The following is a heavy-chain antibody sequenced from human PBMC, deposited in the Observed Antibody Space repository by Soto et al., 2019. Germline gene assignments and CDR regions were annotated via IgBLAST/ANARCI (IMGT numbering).Heavy chain of an antibody. D-gene: IGHD6-13*01. CDR1: GGSISSSNW. CDR2: IYHSGST. J-gene: IGHJ4*02. V-gene: IGHV4-4*02. CDR3: AGAPASIAAAGMIDY. Sequence: QVQLQESGPGLVKPSGTLSLTCAVSGGSISSSNWWSWVRQPPGKGLEGIGEIYHSGSTNYNPSLKSRVPKSGDKSKNQFSLKLSSGTAADTAVYYCAGAPASIAAAGMIDYWGQGTLVTVSS.